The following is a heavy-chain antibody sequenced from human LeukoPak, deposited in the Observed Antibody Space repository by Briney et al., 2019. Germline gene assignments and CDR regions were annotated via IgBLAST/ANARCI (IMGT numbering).Heavy chain of an antibody. CDR2: ISGSGGST. J-gene: IGHJ4*02. CDR3: AKDSSFPGYGDYADPVDY. D-gene: IGHD4-17*01. CDR1: GFTFSSYA. V-gene: IGHV3-23*01. Sequence: PGGSLRLSCAASGFTFSSYAMSWVRQAPGKGLEWVSAISGSGGSTYYADSVKGRFTISRDNSKNTLYLQMNSLRAEDTAVYYCAKDSSFPGYGDYADPVDYWGQGTLVTVSS.